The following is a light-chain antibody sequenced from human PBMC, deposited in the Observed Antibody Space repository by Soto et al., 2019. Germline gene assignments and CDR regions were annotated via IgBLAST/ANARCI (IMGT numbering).Light chain of an antibody. J-gene: IGLJ1*01. CDR3: SSYTRSATYV. CDR2: DVN. CDR1: SSDIGGYNY. Sequence: QSVLTQPASVSGSPGQSITISCTGTSSDIGGYNYVSWYQQHPGKAPKLMIYDVNNRLSGVSSRFSGSKSGNTASLTISWLQAEDEADYYCSSYTRSATYVFATGTKVTVL. V-gene: IGLV2-14*03.